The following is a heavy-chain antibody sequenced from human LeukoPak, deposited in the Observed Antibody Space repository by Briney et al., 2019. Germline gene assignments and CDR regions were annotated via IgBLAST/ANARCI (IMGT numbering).Heavy chain of an antibody. CDR3: AREQWFRWEY. J-gene: IGHJ4*02. CDR2: IPNDDSVI. V-gene: IGHV3-11*01. CDR1: GFSVSNYY. Sequence: GGSLRLSCAASGFSVSNYYMVWVRQPPGKGLECISYIPNDDSVIYYADSVRGRLSVSRDSAKNSLSLQLNSLRAEDTAVYYCAREQWFRWEYWGQGILVTASS. D-gene: IGHD3-22*01.